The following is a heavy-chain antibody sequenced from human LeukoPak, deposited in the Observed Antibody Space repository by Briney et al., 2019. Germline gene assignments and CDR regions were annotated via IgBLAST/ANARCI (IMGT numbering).Heavy chain of an antibody. J-gene: IGHJ4*02. D-gene: IGHD3-22*01. CDR2: ISSSSSII. CDR3: AREGESSGYYHDY. Sequence: GGSLRLSCAASGFTFSSYSMNWVRQAAGKGLEWISYISSSSSIIYYADSVKGRFTISRDNAQSSMYLQMNSLRAEDTAVYYCAREGESSGYYHDYWGQGTLVTVSS. V-gene: IGHV3-48*01. CDR1: GFTFSSYS.